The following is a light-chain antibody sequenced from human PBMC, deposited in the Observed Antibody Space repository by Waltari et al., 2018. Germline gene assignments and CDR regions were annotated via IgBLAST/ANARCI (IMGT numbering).Light chain of an antibody. J-gene: IGKJ4*01. CDR3: QQVNSHPALT. CDR1: QDIKNN. V-gene: IGKV1-9*01. Sequence: DIQFTKSPSFLSASVGDRVTVTCRASQDIKNNLAWYQQKPGKAPKLLIYAASTMPSGVPSRFSGSGSGTEFTLTISSLQPEDFATYYCQQVNSHPALTCAGGTKVEIK. CDR2: AAS.